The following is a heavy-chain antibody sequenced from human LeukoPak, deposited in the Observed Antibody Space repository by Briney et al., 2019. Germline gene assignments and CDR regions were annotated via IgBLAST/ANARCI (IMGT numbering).Heavy chain of an antibody. CDR3: RREAYCGGDCYFRDY. CDR2: IKSKTDGGTT. Sequence: GGSLRLSCADSEFTFSNAWMSWVRQAPGKGLEWVGRIKSKTDGGTTDYTAPVKDRFTISRDDSRNTLYLQMNSLKTEDTAVYCCRREAYCGGDCYFRDYWGQGTLVIVSS. D-gene: IGHD2-21*02. V-gene: IGHV3-15*01. CDR1: EFTFSNAW. J-gene: IGHJ4*02.